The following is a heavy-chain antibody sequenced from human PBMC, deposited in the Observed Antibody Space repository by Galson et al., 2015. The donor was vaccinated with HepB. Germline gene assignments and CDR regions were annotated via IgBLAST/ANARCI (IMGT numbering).Heavy chain of an antibody. Sequence: SLRLSCAASGFTFSSYAMHWVRQAPGKGLEWVAVISYDGSNKYYADSVKGRFTISRDTSKNTLYLQMNSLRAEDTAVYYCARSTLVWFGEYGIDYWGQGTLVTVSS. CDR3: ARSTLVWFGEYGIDY. CDR1: GFTFSSYA. D-gene: IGHD3-10*01. J-gene: IGHJ4*02. CDR2: ISYDGSNK. V-gene: IGHV3-30*04.